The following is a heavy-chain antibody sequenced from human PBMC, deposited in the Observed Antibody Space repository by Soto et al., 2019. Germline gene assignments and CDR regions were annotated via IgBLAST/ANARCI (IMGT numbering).Heavy chain of an antibody. CDR1: GFTFSNFA. Sequence: GSLRLSCEASGFTFSNFAMAWVRQAPGEGLEWVSSISGTDDYTYYAESVKGRFTISRDNARNTVFLQMNNLRADDTAMYYCANTRRSYPSAIQAFFDLRGLGTLVTVSS. J-gene: IGHJ5*02. V-gene: IGHV3-23*01. CDR2: ISGTDDYT. CDR3: ANTRRSYPSAIQAFFDL. D-gene: IGHD2-21*01.